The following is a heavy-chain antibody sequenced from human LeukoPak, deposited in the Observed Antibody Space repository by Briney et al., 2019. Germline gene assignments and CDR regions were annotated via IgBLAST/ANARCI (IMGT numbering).Heavy chain of an antibody. Sequence: SETLSLTCAVYGGSSSGYYWSWIRQPPGKGLEWIGEINHSGSTNYNPSLKSRVTISVDTSKNQFSLKLSSVTAADTAVYYCARGGSYYYDSSGYWAFYYYYYMDVWGRGTTVTVSS. V-gene: IGHV4-34*01. CDR3: ARGGSYYYDSSGYWAFYYYYYMDV. J-gene: IGHJ6*03. CDR1: GGSSSGYY. CDR2: INHSGST. D-gene: IGHD3-22*01.